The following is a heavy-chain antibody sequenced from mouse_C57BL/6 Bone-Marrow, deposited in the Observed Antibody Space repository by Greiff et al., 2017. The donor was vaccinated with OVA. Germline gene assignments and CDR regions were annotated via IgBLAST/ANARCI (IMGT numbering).Heavy chain of an antibody. V-gene: IGHV5-4*01. CDR2: ISDGGSYT. Sequence: EVKLVESGGGLVKPGGSLKLSCAASGFTFSSYAMSWVRQTPEKRLEWVATISDGGSYTYYPANVKGRFTISRDNAKNNLYLQMSHLKSEDTAMYYCARDRISNYFYYAMDYWGQGTSVTVSS. D-gene: IGHD2-5*01. CDR3: ARDRISNYFYYAMDY. J-gene: IGHJ4*01. CDR1: GFTFSSYA.